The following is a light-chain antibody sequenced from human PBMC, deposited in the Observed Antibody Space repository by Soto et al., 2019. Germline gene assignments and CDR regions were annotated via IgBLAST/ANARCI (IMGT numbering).Light chain of an antibody. CDR1: QDISNY. Sequence: DIQMTQSPSSLSASVGDRVTITCQACQDISNYLNWYQQKPGKAPKLLIYDASNLETGVPSRFSGSGSGTDFTFTISSLQPEDIATYYCQQYDNLPRFTFGPGTKVDIK. J-gene: IGKJ3*01. V-gene: IGKV1-33*01. CDR2: DAS. CDR3: QQYDNLPRFT.